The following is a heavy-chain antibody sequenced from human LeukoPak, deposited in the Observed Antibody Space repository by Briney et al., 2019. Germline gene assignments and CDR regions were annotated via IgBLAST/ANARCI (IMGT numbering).Heavy chain of an antibody. Sequence: PSETLSLTCTVSGGSISSYYWSWIRQPPGKGLEWIGYIYHSGSTNYNPSLKSRVTISVDTSKNQFSLKLSSVTAADTAVYYCARFSLEDDPSSWYWGSNWFDPWGQGTLVTVSS. CDR3: ARFSLEDDPSSWYWGSNWFDP. CDR1: GGSISSYY. V-gene: IGHV4-59*12. CDR2: IYHSGST. J-gene: IGHJ5*02. D-gene: IGHD6-13*01.